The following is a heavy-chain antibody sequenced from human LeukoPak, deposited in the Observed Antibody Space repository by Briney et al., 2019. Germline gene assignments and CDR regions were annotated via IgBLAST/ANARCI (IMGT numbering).Heavy chain of an antibody. CDR2: ISSSSGYI. D-gene: IGHD4-17*01. CDR3: ARDSNTVGAFDI. Sequence: PGGSLRLSCAASGFTFSSYSMNWVRQAPGKGLEWVSSISSSSGYIYYADSVKGRFTISRDNAKNSLYLQMNSLRAEDTAVYYCARDSNTVGAFDIWGQGTMVTVSS. V-gene: IGHV3-21*01. J-gene: IGHJ3*02. CDR1: GFTFSSYS.